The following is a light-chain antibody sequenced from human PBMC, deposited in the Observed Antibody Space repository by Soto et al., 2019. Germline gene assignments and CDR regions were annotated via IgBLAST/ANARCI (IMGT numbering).Light chain of an antibody. CDR1: QSIVSW. Sequence: DIQMTQSPSTLSASVGDRVTITCWASQSIVSWLAWYQQKPGRAPRLLIYKASSLESGVPSRFSGSGSGTHFTLTISSLQPDDFATYYCQQYNTYPLTFGGGTKVEIK. CDR3: QQYNTYPLT. V-gene: IGKV1-5*03. CDR2: KAS. J-gene: IGKJ4*01.